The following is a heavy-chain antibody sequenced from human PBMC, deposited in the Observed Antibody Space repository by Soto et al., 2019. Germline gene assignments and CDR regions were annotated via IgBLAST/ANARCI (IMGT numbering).Heavy chain of an antibody. Sequence: GGSLRLSCAASGFTFSSYAMHWVRQAPGKGLEWVAVISYDGSNKYYADSVKGRFTISRDNSKNTLYLQMNSLRAEDTAVYYCARDRVWFGDDYYYYGMDVWGQGTTVTVSS. J-gene: IGHJ6*02. CDR2: ISYDGSNK. CDR1: GFTFSSYA. D-gene: IGHD3-10*01. V-gene: IGHV3-30-3*01. CDR3: ARDRVWFGDDYYYYGMDV.